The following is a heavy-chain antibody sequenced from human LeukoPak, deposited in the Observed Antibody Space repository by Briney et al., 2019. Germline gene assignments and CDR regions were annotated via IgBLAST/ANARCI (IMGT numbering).Heavy chain of an antibody. CDR2: ISSSSSYI. CDR1: GFTFSSYS. J-gene: IGHJ6*02. D-gene: IGHD6-6*01. V-gene: IGHV3-21*04. Sequence: GGSLRLSCAASGFTFSSYSMNWVRQAPGKGLEWVSSISSSSSYIYYADSVKGRFTISRDNAKNSLYLQMNSLRAEDTAVYYCATSIAARHYYYGMDVWGQGTTVTVSS. CDR3: ATSIAARHYYYGMDV.